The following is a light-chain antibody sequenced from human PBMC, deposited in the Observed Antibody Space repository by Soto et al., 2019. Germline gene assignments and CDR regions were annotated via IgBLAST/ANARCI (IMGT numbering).Light chain of an antibody. V-gene: IGKV3-15*01. CDR1: QSVSSN. Sequence: ILLTQSPGSLSLSPGERATLSCRASQSVSSNLAWYQQTTGQAHRLLIYGSSTRATGIPARFSGSGCGTEFTLIISSLQSEDFAVYYWQQYNHWARTFGQGTKVDIK. J-gene: IGKJ1*01. CDR3: QQYNHWART. CDR2: GSS.